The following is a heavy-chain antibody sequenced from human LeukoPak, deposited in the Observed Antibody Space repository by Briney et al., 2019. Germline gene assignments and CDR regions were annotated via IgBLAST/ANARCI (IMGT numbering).Heavy chain of an antibody. CDR3: AKGASAGTWGTSFDY. V-gene: IGHV3-30*01. D-gene: IGHD6-13*01. CDR2: ISYEGSYK. Sequence: GGSLRLSCAASGFTFSNYPIHWVRQAPGKGLEWVAVISYEGSYKYYAESVQGRFTLSRDNSKNTLYLQMNSLRTEDTAVYYCAKGASAGTWGTSFDYWGQGALVTVSS. J-gene: IGHJ4*02. CDR1: GFTFSNYP.